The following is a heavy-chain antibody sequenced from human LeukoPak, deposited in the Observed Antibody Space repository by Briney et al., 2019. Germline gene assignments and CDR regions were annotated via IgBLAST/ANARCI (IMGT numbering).Heavy chain of an antibody. D-gene: IGHD3-10*01. J-gene: IGHJ4*02. CDR2: ISGYNGNT. CDR1: GYTFTTYN. V-gene: IGHV1-18*01. Sequence: ASVKVSCKASGYTFTTYNINWVRQAPGQGLEWMGWISGYNGNTNYAQKLQGRVTMTTDTSTSTAYMELRSLRSDDTAVYYCVRESSGTYFVYWGQGTLVIVSS. CDR3: VRESSGTYFVY.